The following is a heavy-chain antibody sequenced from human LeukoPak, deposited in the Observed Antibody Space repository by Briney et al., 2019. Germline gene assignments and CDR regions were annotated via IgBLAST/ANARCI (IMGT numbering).Heavy chain of an antibody. J-gene: IGHJ4*02. D-gene: IGHD3-3*01. V-gene: IGHV4-30-4*08. CDR3: AREWSRNLDY. CDR1: VGYIYSGGYY. Sequence: TSETLSLTCTVSVGYIYSGGYYWSWIRQPPGKGLKWIGYIYYSGSTYYNPSLKSRVTISVDTSKNQFSLKLSSVTAADTAVYYCAREWSRNLDYWGQGTLVTVSS. CDR2: IYYSGST.